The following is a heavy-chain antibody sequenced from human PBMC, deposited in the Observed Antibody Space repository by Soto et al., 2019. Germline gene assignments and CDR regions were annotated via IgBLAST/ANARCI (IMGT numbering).Heavy chain of an antibody. D-gene: IGHD3-22*01. CDR3: AKSYYYDSSGSLIVTDYYYYGMDV. J-gene: IGHJ6*02. CDR2: ISGSGGST. Sequence: VGSLRLSCAASGFTFISYAMSWVRQAPGKGLEWVSAISGSGGSTYYADSVKGRFTISRDNSKNTLYLQMNSLRAEDTAVYYCAKSYYYDSSGSLIVTDYYYYGMDVWGQGTTVTVSS. CDR1: GFTFISYA. V-gene: IGHV3-23*01.